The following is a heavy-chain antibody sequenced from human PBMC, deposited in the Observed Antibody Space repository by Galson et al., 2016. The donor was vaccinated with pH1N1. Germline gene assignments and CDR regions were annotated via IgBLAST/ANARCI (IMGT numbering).Heavy chain of an antibody. D-gene: IGHD7-27*01. Sequence: SLRLSCAASGFTFDDYAMHWVRQAPGKGLEWVSGISWNSGSIGYADSAKGRFISRDNDKNSLYLQMNSLRAEDTALYYCAKVRGFLTGEFDYWGQGTLVTVSS. V-gene: IGHV3-9*01. CDR3: AKVRGFLTGEFDY. J-gene: IGHJ4*02. CDR1: GFTFDDYA. CDR2: ISWNSGSI.